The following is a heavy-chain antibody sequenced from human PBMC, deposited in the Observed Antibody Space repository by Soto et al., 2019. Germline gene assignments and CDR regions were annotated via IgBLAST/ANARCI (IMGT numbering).Heavy chain of an antibody. Sequence: SSVKVACKAFGGTFSTFAFSWVRQAPGQGLEWMGGIIPMSGTPSDAQKFQDRVAITADESTTTVYMELRSLRFEDKAVYYCAGGYYDISGVYYALEYWGQGTLVTVSS. J-gene: IGHJ4*02. CDR2: IIPMSGTP. D-gene: IGHD3-22*01. CDR3: AGGYYDISGVYYALEY. V-gene: IGHV1-69*13. CDR1: GGTFSTFA.